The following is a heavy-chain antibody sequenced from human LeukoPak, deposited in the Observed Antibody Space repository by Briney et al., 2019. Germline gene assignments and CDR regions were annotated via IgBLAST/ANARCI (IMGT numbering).Heavy chain of an antibody. CDR3: AREAVAGDFDY. D-gene: IGHD6-19*01. CDR1: GFTFSDYY. J-gene: IGHJ4*02. CDR2: ISSSGSTI. V-gene: IGHV3-11*04. Sequence: GGSLRLSCAASGFTFSDYYMSWIRQAPGKGLGWVSYISSSGSTIYHADSVKGRFTISRDNAKNSLYLQMNSLRAEDTAVYYCAREAVAGDFDYWGQGTLVTVSS.